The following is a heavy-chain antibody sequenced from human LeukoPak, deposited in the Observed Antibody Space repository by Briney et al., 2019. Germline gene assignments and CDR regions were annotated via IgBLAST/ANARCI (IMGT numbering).Heavy chain of an antibody. CDR2: IYTCGRP. CDR1: GGSLSSGSYY. V-gene: IGHV4-61*02. CDR3: ARGIDFLYSRGYSSGSIFDY. D-gene: IGHD6-19*01. J-gene: IGHJ4*02. Sequence: SQTLSLTRTVWGGSLSSGSYYWRWVRQPAGRGVEWVGRIYTCGRPNYNPSLKSRVYISVDTSKNQLSLKLRSVTGPGPAVHSRARGIDFLYSRGYSSGSIFDYWGQGTLVTVSS.